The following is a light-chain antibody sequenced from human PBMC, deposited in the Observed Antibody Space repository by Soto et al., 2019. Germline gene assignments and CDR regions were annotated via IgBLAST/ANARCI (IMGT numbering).Light chain of an antibody. J-gene: IGLJ1*01. CDR2: EVS. CDR1: SSDVGGYNY. V-gene: IGLV2-14*01. CDR3: SSYTSRSTLDYV. Sequence: QSVLTQPPSVSGSPGQSITISCTGTSSDVGGYNYVSWYQQHPGKAPKLMIYEVSNQPSGVSNRFSGSKSGNTASLTISGLQAEDEADYYCSSYTSRSTLDYVFGSGTKVTVL.